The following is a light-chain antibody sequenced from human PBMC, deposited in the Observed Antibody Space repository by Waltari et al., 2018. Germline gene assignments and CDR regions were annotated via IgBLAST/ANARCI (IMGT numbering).Light chain of an antibody. V-gene: IGKV4-1*01. Sequence: DIVMTQSPDSLAVSLGERATINCKSSQSVLYSSNNKNYLAWSQQKPGQPPKLLFFWASTRESGVPARFSGSGYGTEFTLTISSLQAEDVAVYYCQQYYSTPHTFGQGTKLEIK. J-gene: IGKJ2*01. CDR1: QSVLYSSNNKNY. CDR3: QQYYSTPHT. CDR2: WAS.